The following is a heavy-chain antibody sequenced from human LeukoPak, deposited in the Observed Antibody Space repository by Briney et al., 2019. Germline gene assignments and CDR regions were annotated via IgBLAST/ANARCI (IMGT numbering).Heavy chain of an antibody. Sequence: PSETLSLTCTVSGGSISSYYWSWIRQPPGKGLEWIGYIYYSGSTNYNPSLKSRVTISVDTSKNQFSLKLSSVTAADTAVYYCARQKVEAVTALAYNWFDPWGQGTLVTVSS. CDR2: IYYSGST. J-gene: IGHJ5*02. D-gene: IGHD2-21*02. V-gene: IGHV4-59*08. CDR1: GGSISSYY. CDR3: ARQKVEAVTALAYNWFDP.